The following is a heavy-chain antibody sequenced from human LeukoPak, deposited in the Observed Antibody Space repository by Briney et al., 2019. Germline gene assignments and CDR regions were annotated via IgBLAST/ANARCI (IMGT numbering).Heavy chain of an antibody. CDR3: ARDRIGYSGSYDY. V-gene: IGHV4-4*09. CDR1: GVSISGHS. Sequence: SETLSLTCTVSGVSISGHSWSWIRQPPGKGLEWLGYIYSSGSTTYNPSLESRLSMSVDMPKNLFSLRLTSVSAADTAVFYCARDRIGYSGSYDYWGQGALVTVSS. D-gene: IGHD1-26*01. J-gene: IGHJ4*02. CDR2: IYSSGST.